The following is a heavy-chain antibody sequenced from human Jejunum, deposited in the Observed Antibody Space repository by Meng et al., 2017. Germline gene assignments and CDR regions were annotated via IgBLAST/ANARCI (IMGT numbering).Heavy chain of an antibody. V-gene: IGHV7-4-1*02. D-gene: IGHD4-23*01. CDR1: GYTFSSQP. CDR2: INTNTGNA. J-gene: IGHJ4*02. CDR3: ARHTGNLGLDY. Sequence: QLQLLQTGSELKKPGASVKVSCKASGYTFSSQPLNWVRQAPGQGLEWIGWINTNTGNANYGPDFTGRFVFSLDTSVSTAYLQISSLSAEDTAVYYCARHTGNLGLDYWGQGTLVTVSS.